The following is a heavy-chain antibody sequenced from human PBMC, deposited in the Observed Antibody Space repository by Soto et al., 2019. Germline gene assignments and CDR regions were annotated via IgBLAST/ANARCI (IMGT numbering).Heavy chain of an antibody. D-gene: IGHD3-22*01. CDR3: AVPRYYSDSSGLLDY. J-gene: IGHJ4*02. V-gene: IGHV3-30-3*01. Sequence: QVQLVESGGGVVQPGRSLRLSCAASGFTFSSYAMHWVRQAPGKGLEWVAVISYDGSNKYYADSVKGRFTISRDNSKNTLYLQMDSLRAEDTAVYYCAVPRYYSDSSGLLDYWGQGTLVTVSS. CDR1: GFTFSSYA. CDR2: ISYDGSNK.